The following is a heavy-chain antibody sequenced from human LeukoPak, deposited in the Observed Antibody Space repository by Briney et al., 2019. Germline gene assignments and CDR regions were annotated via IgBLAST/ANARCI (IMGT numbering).Heavy chain of an antibody. CDR1: GGSISSSSHQ. V-gene: IGHV4-39*01. Sequence: SETLSLTCTVSGGSISSSSHQWGWIRQPPGKGLEWIGSMYYSGSTYYNPSLKSRVTISVDTSKNQFSLKLSSVTAADTAVYYCARAGYCSSTDCYHFDYWGQGTLVTVSS. CDR3: ARAGYCSSTDCYHFDY. D-gene: IGHD2-2*01. J-gene: IGHJ4*02. CDR2: MYYSGST.